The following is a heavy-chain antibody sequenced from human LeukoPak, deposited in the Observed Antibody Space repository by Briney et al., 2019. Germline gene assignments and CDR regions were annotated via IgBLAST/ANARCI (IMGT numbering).Heavy chain of an antibody. V-gene: IGHV4-61*02. Sequence: PSESLSLTCTVSGGSISSGSYYWSWIRQPAGKGLEWIGRIYTSGSTNYNPSLKSRVTISVDTSKNQFSLNLSSVTAADTAVYYCARIAVAGTPLDYRGQGTLVTVSS. CDR2: IYTSGST. CDR1: GGSISSGSYY. D-gene: IGHD6-19*01. J-gene: IGHJ4*02. CDR3: ARIAVAGTPLDY.